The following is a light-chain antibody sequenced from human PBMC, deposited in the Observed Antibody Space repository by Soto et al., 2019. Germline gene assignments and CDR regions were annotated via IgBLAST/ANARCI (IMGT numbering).Light chain of an antibody. J-gene: IGLJ2*01. CDR3: SSYTITNTVV. Sequence: QSALTQVASVSGSPGQSITISCTGTSSDVGGYDYVSWYQQHPGKAPKLMIYNVNYRPSGVSDRYSGSKSGDTASLTISGLQAEDEANSSCSSYTITNTVVFGGGTKVTVL. CDR1: SSDVGGYDY. CDR2: NVN. V-gene: IGLV2-14*03.